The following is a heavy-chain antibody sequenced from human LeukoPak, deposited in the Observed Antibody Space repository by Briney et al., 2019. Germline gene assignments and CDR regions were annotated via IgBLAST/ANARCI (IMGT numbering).Heavy chain of an antibody. J-gene: IGHJ4*02. V-gene: IGHV3-23*01. CDR3: AKDGGLWISAHWGDS. CDR1: GFTFSSYT. Sequence: GGSLRLSCTASGFTFSSYTMSWVRQAPGKGLKWVSTISTGGGNTYYADSVQGRFTVSRDDSKNTLYLQMNSLRAEDTAVYYCAKDGGLWISAHWGDSWGRGTLVTVSS. CDR2: ISTGGGNT. D-gene: IGHD2-2*03.